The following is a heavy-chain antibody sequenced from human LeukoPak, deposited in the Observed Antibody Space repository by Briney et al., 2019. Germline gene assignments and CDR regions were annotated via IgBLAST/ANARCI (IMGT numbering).Heavy chain of an antibody. D-gene: IGHD1-1*01. CDR2: INHNGNVN. J-gene: IGHJ3*02. Sequence: GGSLRLSCAASGFTFSSYWMNWARQAPGKGLEWVASINHNGNVNYYVDSVKGRFTISRDNAKNSLYLQMSNLRAEDTAVYYCARLEGGSYAFDIWGQGTMVTVSS. CDR3: ARLEGGSYAFDI. CDR1: GFTFSSYW. V-gene: IGHV3-7*03.